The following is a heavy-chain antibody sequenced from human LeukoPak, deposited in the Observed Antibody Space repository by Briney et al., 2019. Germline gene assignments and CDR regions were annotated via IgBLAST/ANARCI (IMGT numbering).Heavy chain of an antibody. V-gene: IGHV4-59*05. CDR3: ATRYCSSTSCYFDY. CDR1: GGSISSYY. D-gene: IGHD2-2*01. CDR2: IYYSGST. J-gene: IGHJ4*02. Sequence: NASETLSLTCSVSGGSISSYYWSWIRQPPGKGLEWIGSIYYSGSTYYNPSLKSRVTISVDTSKNQFSLKLSSVTAADTAVYYCATRYCSSTSCYFDYWGQGTLVTVSS.